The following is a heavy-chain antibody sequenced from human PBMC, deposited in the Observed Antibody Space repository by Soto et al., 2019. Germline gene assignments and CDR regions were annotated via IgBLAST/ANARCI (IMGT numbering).Heavy chain of an antibody. CDR2: IHPGDSDT. V-gene: IGHV5-51*03. CDR3: ARHHRYSSTWFEGWFDP. J-gene: IGHJ5*02. CDR1: GYSFTNYW. D-gene: IGHD6-13*01. Sequence: EVQLVQSGAEVKKAGESLKISCQGSGYSFTNYWVGWVRQIPGRGLEWMGIIHPGDSDTRYSPFFQGQVTISADKSISTAYLQWSSLKASDTAMYYCARHHRYSSTWFEGWFDPWGQGTLVTVSS.